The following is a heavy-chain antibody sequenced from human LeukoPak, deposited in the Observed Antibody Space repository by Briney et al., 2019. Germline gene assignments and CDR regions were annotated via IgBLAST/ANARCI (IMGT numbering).Heavy chain of an antibody. Sequence: SETLSLTCTVSGGSISNFYWSWIRQPPGKGLEWIGYIYYSGSTSYNPSLKSRVTISLDTSKNQFSLRLSSVTAADTAVYYCARDQVGSYFDYWGQGTLVTPSS. CDR1: GGSISNFY. V-gene: IGHV4-59*01. D-gene: IGHD3-10*01. CDR3: ARDQVGSYFDY. CDR2: IYYSGST. J-gene: IGHJ4*02.